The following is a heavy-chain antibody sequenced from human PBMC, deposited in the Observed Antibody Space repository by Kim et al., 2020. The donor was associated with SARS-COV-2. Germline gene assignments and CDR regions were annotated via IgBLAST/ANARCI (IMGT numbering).Heavy chain of an antibody. J-gene: IGHJ6*02. D-gene: IGHD5-18*01. Sequence: GGSLRLSCAASGFTFSSYEMNWVRQAPGKGLEWVSYISSSGSTIYYADSVKGRFTISRDNAKNSLYLQMNSLRAEDTAVYYCARDQADTAYYYYGMDVWGQGTTVTVSS. CDR2: ISSSGSTI. V-gene: IGHV3-48*03. CDR3: ARDQADTAYYYYGMDV. CDR1: GFTFSSYE.